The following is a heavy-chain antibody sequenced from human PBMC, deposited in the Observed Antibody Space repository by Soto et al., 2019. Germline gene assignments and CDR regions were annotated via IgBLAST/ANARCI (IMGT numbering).Heavy chain of an antibody. Sequence: QITLKESGPPLVKPTQPLTLTCNFSGFSLTNKGVGVCWIRQPPRKALEWLGIIYWDDDKRYRPSLNNRLTLTTETSKNHVVLTMTTVDIADPAPYYCAHPPGNSGYDWPYDPWGQGTLVTVSS. CDR1: GFSLTNKGVG. J-gene: IGHJ5*02. V-gene: IGHV2-5*02. CDR3: AHPPGNSGYDWPYDP. D-gene: IGHD5-12*01. CDR2: IYWDDDK.